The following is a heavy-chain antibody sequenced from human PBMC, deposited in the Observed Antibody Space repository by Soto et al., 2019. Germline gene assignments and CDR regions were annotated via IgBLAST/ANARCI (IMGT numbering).Heavy chain of an antibody. J-gene: IGHJ4*02. CDR1: SDSFSSGDYF. CDR3: ARLVTGASQHFDF. Sequence: QVLLQESGPGLVQPSQTLSLTCTVSSDSFSSGDYFWSWIRQTPEKGLEWIAYIYYSGSSHYNPSIKCRFTISIDTSRKQFSLTLRSVTAADTAVFYCARLVTGASQHFDFWGQGTLVTVSS. D-gene: IGHD1-20*01. V-gene: IGHV4-30-4*01. CDR2: IYYSGSS.